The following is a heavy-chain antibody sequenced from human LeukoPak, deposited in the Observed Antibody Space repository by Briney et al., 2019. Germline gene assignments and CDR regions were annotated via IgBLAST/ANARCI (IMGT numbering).Heavy chain of an antibody. CDR2: TYYRAEWTN. CDR3: ARERSGSYY. J-gene: IGHJ4*02. D-gene: IGHD3-10*01. Sequence: SQTLSLTCAISGDSVSSNSAGWKWIRQSPSRGLEWLAKTYYRAEWTNDYAASVKSRITINPDTSKNQFSLQLNSVTPEDAAVYYCARERSGSYYWGQGTLVTVSS. V-gene: IGHV6-1*01. CDR1: GDSVSSNSAG.